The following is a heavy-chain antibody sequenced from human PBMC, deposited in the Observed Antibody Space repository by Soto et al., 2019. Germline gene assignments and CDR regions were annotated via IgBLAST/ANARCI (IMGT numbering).Heavy chain of an antibody. D-gene: IGHD3-22*01. CDR1: GFTFSSYS. J-gene: IGHJ4*02. V-gene: IGHV3-48*02. CDR2: ISSSSSTI. CDR3: AREYDSSEGYFDY. Sequence: LRLSCAASGFTFSSYSMNWVRQAPGKGLEWVSYISSSSSTIYYADSVKGRFTISRDNAKNSLYLQMNSLRDEDTAVYYCAREYDSSEGYFDYWGQGTLVTVSS.